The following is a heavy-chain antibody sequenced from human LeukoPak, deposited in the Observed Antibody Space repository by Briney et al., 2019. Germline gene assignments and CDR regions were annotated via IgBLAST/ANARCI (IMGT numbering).Heavy chain of an antibody. CDR3: ASAYDSSGPLDY. D-gene: IGHD3-22*01. CDR1: GFTVSSNY. J-gene: IGHJ4*02. CDR2: IYSGGST. V-gene: IGHV3-53*01. Sequence: GGSLRLSCAASGFTVSSNYVSWVRQAPGKGLEWVSVIYSGGSTYYADSVKGRFTISRDNSKNTLYLQMNSLRAEDTAVYYCASAYDSSGPLDYWGQGTLVTVSS.